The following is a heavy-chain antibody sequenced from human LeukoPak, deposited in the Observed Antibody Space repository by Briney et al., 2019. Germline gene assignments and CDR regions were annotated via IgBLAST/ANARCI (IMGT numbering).Heavy chain of an antibody. CDR3: ARELRYFDWSFDY. J-gene: IGHJ4*02. D-gene: IGHD3-9*01. CDR2: ISSSSSYI. CDR1: GFTFSSCS. V-gene: IGHV3-21*01. Sequence: GGSLRLSCAASGFTFSSCSMTWVRQAPGKGLEWVSSISSSSSYIYYADSVKGRFTISRDNAKNSLYLQMNSLRAEDTAVYYCARELRYFDWSFDYWGQGTLVTVSS.